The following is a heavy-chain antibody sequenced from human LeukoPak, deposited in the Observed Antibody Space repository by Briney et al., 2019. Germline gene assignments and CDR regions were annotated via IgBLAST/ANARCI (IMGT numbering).Heavy chain of an antibody. J-gene: IGHJ5*02. CDR2: ISAYNGNT. V-gene: IGHV1-18*01. CDR3: ARAGETIFGAPNWFDP. CDR1: GYTFTSYG. Sequence: ASVKVSCKASGYTFTSYGISWVRQAPGQGLEWMGWISAYNGNTNYAQKLQGRVTMTTDTSTSTAYMELRSLRSDDTAVYYCARAGETIFGAPNWFDPWGQGTLVTVSS. D-gene: IGHD3-3*01.